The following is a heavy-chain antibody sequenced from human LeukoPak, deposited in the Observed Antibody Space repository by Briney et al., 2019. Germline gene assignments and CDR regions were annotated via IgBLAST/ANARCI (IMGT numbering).Heavy chain of an antibody. CDR3: AKARYDGEVMIAATDY. D-gene: IGHD2-15*01. J-gene: IGHJ4*02. Sequence: PGGSLRLSCAASGFTFSSYAMHWVRQAPGKGLEGVAFISYDGSNKYYADSVKGRFTISRDNSKNTLYLQMNNLRADDTAVYYCAKARYDGEVMIAATDYWGQGTLVTVSS. CDR2: ISYDGSNK. CDR1: GFTFSSYA. V-gene: IGHV3-30*04.